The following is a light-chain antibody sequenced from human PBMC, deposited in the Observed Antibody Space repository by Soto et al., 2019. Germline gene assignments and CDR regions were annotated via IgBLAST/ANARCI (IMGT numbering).Light chain of an antibody. V-gene: IGKV1-39*01. CDR3: QQSHSTPYT. CDR1: QTISSW. Sequence: DIQMTQSPSTLSGSVGDRVTITCRASQTISSWLAWYQQKPGKAPKLLMYAASTLHSGVPSRFSGSGSGTDFTLTISSLQREDFATYFCQQSHSTPYTFGQGTKLEI. J-gene: IGKJ2*01. CDR2: AAS.